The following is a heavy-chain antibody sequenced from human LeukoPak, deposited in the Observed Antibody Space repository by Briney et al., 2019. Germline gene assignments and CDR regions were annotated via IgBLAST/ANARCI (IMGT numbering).Heavy chain of an antibody. Sequence: GGSLRPSCAASGFIVSGDFMSWVRQAPGKGLEWVSVIYSDGSTYYADSVKGRFTISRDNSKNTLGLQMTGLRAEDTAVYYCAKDRTVGASYWYFDLWGRGTLVTVSS. V-gene: IGHV3-53*01. CDR2: IYSDGST. D-gene: IGHD1-26*01. CDR1: GFIVSGDF. J-gene: IGHJ2*01. CDR3: AKDRTVGASYWYFDL.